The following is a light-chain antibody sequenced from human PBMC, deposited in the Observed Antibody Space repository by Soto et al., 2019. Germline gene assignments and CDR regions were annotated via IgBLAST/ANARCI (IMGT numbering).Light chain of an antibody. J-gene: IGKJ1*01. V-gene: IGKV4-1*01. CDR1: QSILYSSNNKNY. Sequence: DFVMTQSPDSLAVSLGERATINCKSSQSILYSSNNKNYLAWYQQKPGQPPKLLIYWASTRESGVPDRFSGSGSGTDFTLTISSLQAEDVAVYYCQQYYLPPLTFGQGTKVGVK. CDR2: WAS. CDR3: QQYYLPPLT.